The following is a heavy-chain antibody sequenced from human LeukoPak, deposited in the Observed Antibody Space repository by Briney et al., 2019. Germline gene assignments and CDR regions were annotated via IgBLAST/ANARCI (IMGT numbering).Heavy chain of an antibody. CDR3: ATSGGFGELSPSGY. CDR2: INPNSGGT. J-gene: IGHJ4*02. D-gene: IGHD3-10*01. CDR1: GYTFTGYY. Sequence: ASVKVSCKASGYTFTGYYMHWVRQAPGRGLEWMGWINPNSGGTNYAQKFQGRVTMTRDTSISTAYMELSRLRSDDTAVYYCATSGGFGELSPSGYWGQGTLVTVSS. V-gene: IGHV1-2*02.